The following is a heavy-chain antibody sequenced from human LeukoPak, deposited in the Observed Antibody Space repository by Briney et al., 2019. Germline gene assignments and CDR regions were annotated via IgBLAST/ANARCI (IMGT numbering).Heavy chain of an antibody. D-gene: IGHD5-12*01. CDR2: MNPNSGNT. CDR1: GYTFTSYD. V-gene: IGHV1-8*01. Sequence: ASVKVSCKASGYTFTSYDINWVRQAPGRGLEWMGWMNPNSGNTGYAQKFQGRVTMTRNTSISTAYMELSSLRSEDTAVYYCARDLGGYAPFDYWGQGTLVTVSS. CDR3: ARDLGGYAPFDY. J-gene: IGHJ4*02.